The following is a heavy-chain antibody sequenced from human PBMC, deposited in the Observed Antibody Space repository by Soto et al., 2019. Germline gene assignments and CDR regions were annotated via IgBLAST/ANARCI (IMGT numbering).Heavy chain of an antibody. D-gene: IGHD6-19*01. CDR3: ARGGIAVAEDAFDI. V-gene: IGHV1-69*02. CDR1: GGTFSSYT. CDR2: IIPILGIA. Sequence: SSVKVSCKASGGTFSSYTISCVRQAPGQGLEWMGRIIPILGIANYAQKFQGRVTITADKSTSTAYMELSSLRSEDTDVYYCARGGIAVAEDAFDIWGQGTMGTVSS. J-gene: IGHJ3*02.